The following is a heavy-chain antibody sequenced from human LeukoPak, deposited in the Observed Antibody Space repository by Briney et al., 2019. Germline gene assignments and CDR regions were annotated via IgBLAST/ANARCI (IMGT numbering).Heavy chain of an antibody. CDR3: ARQKSGSYGLFDY. Sequence: SETLSLTCTVPGGSISSSSHYWGWIRQPPGKGLEWIGSIYYSGSTYYNPSLKSRVTISVDTSKNQFSLKLSSVTAADTSVYYCARQKSGSYGLFDYWGQGTLVTVSS. CDR1: GGSISSSSHY. CDR2: IYYSGST. D-gene: IGHD1-26*01. J-gene: IGHJ4*02. V-gene: IGHV4-39*01.